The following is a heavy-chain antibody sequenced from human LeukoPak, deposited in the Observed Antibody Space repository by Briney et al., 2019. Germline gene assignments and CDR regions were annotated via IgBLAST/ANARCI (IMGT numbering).Heavy chain of an antibody. J-gene: IGHJ4*02. Sequence: PGGSLRLSCAASGFTFSSHWMHWVRQAPGKGLVWVSRINSDGNITNYADSVKGRFTISRDNAENTLYLQMNTLRADDTAVYYCATEKQQRGFDYWGQGTLVTVSS. V-gene: IGHV3-74*01. CDR1: GFTFSSHW. D-gene: IGHD6-13*01. CDR3: ATEKQQRGFDY. CDR2: INSDGNIT.